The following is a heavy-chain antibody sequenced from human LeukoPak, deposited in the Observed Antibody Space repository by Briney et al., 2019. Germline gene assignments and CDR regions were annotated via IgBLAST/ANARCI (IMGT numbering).Heavy chain of an antibody. CDR2: IKQDGSEK. V-gene: IGHV3-7*01. CDR1: GFTFSSDW. J-gene: IGHJ4*02. CDR3: AREDYSSGWSFDY. D-gene: IGHD6-19*01. Sequence: PGGFLRLSCAASGFTFSSDWMSWVRQAPGKGLEWVANIKQDGSEKYYVDSVKGRFTISRDNAKNSLYLQMNSLRAEDTAVYYCAREDYSSGWSFDYWGQGTLVTVSS.